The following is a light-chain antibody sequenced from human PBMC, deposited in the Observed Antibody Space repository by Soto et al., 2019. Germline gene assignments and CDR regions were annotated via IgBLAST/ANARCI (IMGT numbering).Light chain of an antibody. V-gene: IGKV1-5*01. CDR1: QSISSW. CDR3: QRYTNTNNPWM. Sequence: DIPMTQTPSTLSASVGDRVTITCRASQSISSWLAWYQQKPGKAPKLLVYDASTLQSGVASRFSGSGSGTEFTLIISGLQPDDSATYFCQRYTNTNNPWMFGQGTKVDIK. J-gene: IGKJ1*01. CDR2: DAS.